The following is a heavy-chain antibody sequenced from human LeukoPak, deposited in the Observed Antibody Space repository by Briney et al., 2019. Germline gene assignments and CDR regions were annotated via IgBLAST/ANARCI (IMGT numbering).Heavy chain of an antibody. Sequence: GGSLRLSCAASVFTFSRYCMSWVRQAPGKGLEWVATIKQDGSEKYYVDSVKGRFTISRDNTKNSLYLQMSSLRAEETAVYYCARDADLGATIIGAFDMWGQGTMVTVSS. CDR2: IKQDGSEK. V-gene: IGHV3-7*01. D-gene: IGHD5-24*01. CDR3: ARDADLGATIIGAFDM. J-gene: IGHJ3*02. CDR1: VFTFSRYC.